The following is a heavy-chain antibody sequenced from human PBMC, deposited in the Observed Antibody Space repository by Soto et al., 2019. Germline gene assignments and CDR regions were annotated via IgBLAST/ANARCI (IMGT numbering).Heavy chain of an antibody. CDR2: IYWDDDN. D-gene: IGHD2-15*01. CDR3: AYLPCSGGSCYWFSFSGMDV. CDR1: GFSLSTSGVG. Sequence: QITLKESGPTLVKPTQTLTLTCTVSGFSLSTSGVGVSWIRQPPGKALEWLALIYWDDDNAYRPSLESRLTITKNTSKNQVVLTMTNMDSVDTATYYCAYLPCSGGSCYWFSFSGMDVWGQGTTVTVSS. V-gene: IGHV2-5*02. J-gene: IGHJ6*02.